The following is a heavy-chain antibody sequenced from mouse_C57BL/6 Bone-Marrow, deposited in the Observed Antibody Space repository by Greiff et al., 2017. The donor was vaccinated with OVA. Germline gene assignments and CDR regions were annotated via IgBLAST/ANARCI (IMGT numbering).Heavy chain of an antibody. J-gene: IGHJ4*01. CDR1: GFPIPSGYY. V-gene: IGHV12-3*01. CDR2: ITHSGET. Sequence: VMLVESGPGLVKPSQSLFLTCSITGFPIPSGYYWIWIRQSPGKPLEWMGYITHSGETFYNPSLQSPISITRETSKNQFFLQLNSVTTEDTAMYYCAGDSGYDAMDYWGQGTSVTVSS. CDR3: AGDSGYDAMDY.